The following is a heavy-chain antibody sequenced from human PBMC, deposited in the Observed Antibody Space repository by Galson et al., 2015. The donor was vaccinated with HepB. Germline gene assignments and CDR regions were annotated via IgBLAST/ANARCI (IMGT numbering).Heavy chain of an antibody. CDR3: ARGENYDFWSGYSAFYYYYYGMDV. J-gene: IGHJ6*02. D-gene: IGHD3-3*01. CDR2: INSDGSST. CDR1: GFTFSSYW. Sequence: SLRLSCAASGFTFSSYWMHWVRQAPGKGLVWVSRINSDGSSTSYADSVKGRFTISRDNAKNTLYLQMNRLRAEDTAVYYCARGENYDFWSGYSAFYYYYYGMDVWGQGTTVTVSS. V-gene: IGHV3-74*01.